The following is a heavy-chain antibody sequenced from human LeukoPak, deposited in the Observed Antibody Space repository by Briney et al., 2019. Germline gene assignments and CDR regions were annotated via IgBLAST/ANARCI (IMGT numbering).Heavy chain of an antibody. CDR3: ARDGPSIAADFDC. CDR2: ISSSSSYI. V-gene: IGHV3-21*01. J-gene: IGHJ4*02. Sequence: PGGSLRLSCAASGFTFSSYSMNWVRQAPGKGLEWVSSISSSSSYIYYADSVKGRFTISRDNAKNSLYLQMNSLRAEDSAVYYCARDGPSIAADFDCWGQGTLVTVSS. D-gene: IGHD6-6*01. CDR1: GFTFSSYS.